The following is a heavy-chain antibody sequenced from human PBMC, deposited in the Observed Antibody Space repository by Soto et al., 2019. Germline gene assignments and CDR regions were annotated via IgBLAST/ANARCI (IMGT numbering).Heavy chain of an antibody. CDR3: ARGQFLEWLPYYYYYGMDV. CDR2: ISHDGNDK. D-gene: IGHD3-3*01. Sequence: PGGSLRLSCAASAFTFNGFVMHWVRQAPGRGLEWVTLISHDGNDKYYADSVEGRFTISRDNSKNTLYLQMNSLRAEDTAVYYCARGQFLEWLPYYYYYGMDVWGQGTTVTVSS. CDR1: AFTFNGFV. V-gene: IGHV3-30-3*01. J-gene: IGHJ6*02.